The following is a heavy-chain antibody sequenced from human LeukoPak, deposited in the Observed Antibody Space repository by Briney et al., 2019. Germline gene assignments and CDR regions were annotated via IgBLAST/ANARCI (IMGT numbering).Heavy chain of an antibody. CDR2: INPSGGST. CDR3: ARDKAVKNYYYGMDV. V-gene: IGHV1-46*01. CDR1: GYTLTSYY. Sequence: ASVKVSCKASGYTLTSYYMHWVRQAPGQGLEWMGIINPSGGSTSYAQKFQGRVTMTRDTSTSTVYMELSSLRSEDTAVYYCARDKAVKNYYYGMDVWGQGTTVTVSS. J-gene: IGHJ6*02.